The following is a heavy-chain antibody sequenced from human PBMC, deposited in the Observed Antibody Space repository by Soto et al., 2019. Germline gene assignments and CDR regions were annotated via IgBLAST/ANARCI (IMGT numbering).Heavy chain of an antibody. CDR2: ISYDGSNK. Sequence: GGSLRLSCAASGFTFSSYAMHWVRQAPGKGLEWVAVISYDGSNKYYADSVKGRFTISRDNSKNTLYLQMNSLRAEDTAVYYCAREDYSSSWDYYYYYYGMDVWGHGTTVTVSS. CDR1: GFTFSSYA. D-gene: IGHD6-13*01. CDR3: AREDYSSSWDYYYYYYGMDV. V-gene: IGHV3-30-3*01. J-gene: IGHJ6*02.